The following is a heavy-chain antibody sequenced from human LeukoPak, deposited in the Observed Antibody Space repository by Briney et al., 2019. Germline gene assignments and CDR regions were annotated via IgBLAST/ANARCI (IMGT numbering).Heavy chain of an antibody. D-gene: IGHD3-10*01. Sequence: SETLSLTCTVSGGSIGNYYWSWIRQPPGKGLEWIGYIYNTGTTNYNPSLKSRVTISLDTSKNQFSLKLSSVTAADTAVYYCARQNYGSGSYYPVDFDYWGQGTLVTVSS. CDR3: ARQNYGSGSYYPVDFDY. CDR1: GGSIGNYY. J-gene: IGHJ4*02. V-gene: IGHV4-59*01. CDR2: IYNTGTT.